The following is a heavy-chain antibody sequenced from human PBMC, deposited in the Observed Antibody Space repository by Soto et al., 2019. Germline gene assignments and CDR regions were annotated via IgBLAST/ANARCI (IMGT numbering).Heavy chain of an antibody. V-gene: IGHV3-23*01. Sequence: EVQLLESGGGWVQPGGSLRLSCAASGFTFSSYAMSGVRQAPGKGLEWVSAISGSGGSTYYADSVKGRFTISRDNSKNTLILQMSSLRAEETAVYYCFLFQLASGMDVWGQGTMVTVSS. CDR1: GFTFSSYA. CDR2: ISGSGGST. D-gene: IGHD6-6*01. CDR3: FLFQLASGMDV. J-gene: IGHJ6*02.